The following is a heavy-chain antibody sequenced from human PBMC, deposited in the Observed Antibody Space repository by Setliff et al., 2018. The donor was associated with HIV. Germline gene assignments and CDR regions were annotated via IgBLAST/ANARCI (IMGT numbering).Heavy chain of an antibody. Sequence: ASVKVSCKTSGFAFTNYGFTWVRQAPGQALEWMGGISAYSGETFSTLKFRDRVTLTTDTSTDTAHMELRSLTYGDTAVYFCARGWDYGVRKPEDWGQGTLVTVSS. J-gene: IGHJ4*02. V-gene: IGHV1-18*01. CDR2: ISAYSGET. D-gene: IGHD3-10*01. CDR3: ARGWDYGVRKPED. CDR1: GFAFTNYG.